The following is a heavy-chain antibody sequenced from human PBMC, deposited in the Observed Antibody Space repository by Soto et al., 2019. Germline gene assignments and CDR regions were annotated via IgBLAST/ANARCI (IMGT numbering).Heavy chain of an antibody. CDR2: ISGSGGST. CDR3: AKAQWRTYCGGDWCDAFDI. V-gene: IGHV3-23*01. Sequence: EVQLLESGGGLVQPGGSLRLSCAASGFTFSSYAMSWVRQAPGKGLEWVSAISGSGGSTYYADSVKGRFTISRDNSKNTLYLQMNSLRAEDTAVYYCAKAQWRTYCGGDWCDAFDIWGQGTMVTVSS. J-gene: IGHJ3*02. D-gene: IGHD2-21*02. CDR1: GFTFSSYA.